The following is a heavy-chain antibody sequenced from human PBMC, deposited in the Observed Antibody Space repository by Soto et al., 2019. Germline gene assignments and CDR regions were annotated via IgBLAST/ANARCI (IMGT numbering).Heavy chain of an antibody. CDR3: ARGSGSYASSGWTWFDH. J-gene: IGHJ5*02. CDR2: IWYDGSNK. Sequence: GGSLRLSCAASGFTFGNYGMHWIRQAPGKGLEWLTVIWYDGSNKFYADSVKGRFTTSRDNCKNILYQQMNSLRADETGGYYCARGSGSYASSGWTWFDHWGQGTQVTVSS. CDR1: GFTFGNYG. V-gene: IGHV3-33*01. D-gene: IGHD3-22*01.